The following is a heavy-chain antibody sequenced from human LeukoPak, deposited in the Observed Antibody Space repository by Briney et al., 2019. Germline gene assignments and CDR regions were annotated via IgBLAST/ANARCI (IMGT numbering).Heavy chain of an antibody. CDR1: GYTFTSYG. CDR3: ARDFRGYSYGYLYYYYYMDV. Sequence: ASVKVSCKASGYTFTSYGISWVRQAPGQGLEWMGWISAYNGNTNYAQKLQGRVTMTTDTSTRTAYMELRSLRSDDTAVYYCARDFRGYSYGYLYYYYYMDVWGKGTTVTVSS. CDR2: ISAYNGNT. V-gene: IGHV1-18*01. J-gene: IGHJ6*03. D-gene: IGHD5-18*01.